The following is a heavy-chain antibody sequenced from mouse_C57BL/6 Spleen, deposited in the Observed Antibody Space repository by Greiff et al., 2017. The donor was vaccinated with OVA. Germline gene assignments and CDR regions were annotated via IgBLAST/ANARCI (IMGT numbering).Heavy chain of an antibody. D-gene: IGHD1-1*01. V-gene: IGHV3-6*01. J-gene: IGHJ2*01. Sequence: EVQLQQSGPGLVKPSQSLSLTCSVTGYSITSGYYWHWIRQFPGNKLEWMGYISYDGSNNYNPSLKNRISITRDTSKNQFFLKLNSVTTEDTATYYCASNYYGSSPFDYWGQGTTLTVSS. CDR2: ISYDGSN. CDR3: ASNYYGSSPFDY. CDR1: GYSITSGYY.